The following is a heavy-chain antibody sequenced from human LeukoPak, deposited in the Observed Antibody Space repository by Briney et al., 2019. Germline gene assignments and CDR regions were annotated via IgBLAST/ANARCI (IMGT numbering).Heavy chain of an antibody. CDR3: ARAEGAVISREEEWFDP. V-gene: IGHV4-30-2*01. J-gene: IGHJ5*02. CDR1: GGSISSGGYS. D-gene: IGHD2-21*01. Sequence: PSQTLSLTCAVSGGSISSGGYSWRWIRQPPGKGLDWIGYIYHSGSTYYNPSLKSRLTISVDRSKNQFSLKLSSVTAADTAVYYCARAEGAVISREEEWFDPWGQGTLVTVSS. CDR2: IYHSGST.